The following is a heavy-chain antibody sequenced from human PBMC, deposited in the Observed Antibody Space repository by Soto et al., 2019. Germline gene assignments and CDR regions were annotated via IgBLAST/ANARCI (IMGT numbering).Heavy chain of an antibody. CDR3: AKSEDDSSAYVGYFDY. J-gene: IGHJ4*02. Sequence: GGSLRLSCAASGFTFSGSAMHWVRQAPGKGLEWVGSVRDKTDTYATSVRGRFTISRDDSKNTAYLQMNSLQTDDTAVYYCAKSEDDSSAYVGYFDYWGQGTMVTVSS. V-gene: IGHV3-73*01. CDR1: GFTFSGSA. D-gene: IGHD3-22*01. CDR2: VRDKTDTYAT.